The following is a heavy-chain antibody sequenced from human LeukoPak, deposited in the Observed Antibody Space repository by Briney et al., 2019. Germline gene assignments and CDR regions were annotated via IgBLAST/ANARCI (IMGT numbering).Heavy chain of an antibody. CDR2: INHSGST. CDR1: GGSFSGYY. Sequence: SETLSLTCAVYGGSFSGYYWSWIRQPPGKGLEWIGEINHSGSTNYNPSLKSRVTISVDTSKNQFSLKLSSVTAADTAVYYYARSYGDYRTLYFDYWGQGTLVTVSS. V-gene: IGHV4-34*01. CDR3: ARSYGDYRTLYFDY. D-gene: IGHD4-17*01. J-gene: IGHJ4*02.